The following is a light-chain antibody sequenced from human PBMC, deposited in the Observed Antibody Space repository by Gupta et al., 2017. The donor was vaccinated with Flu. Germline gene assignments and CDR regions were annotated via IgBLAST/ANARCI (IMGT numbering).Light chain of an antibody. CDR3: CPNAGSYTVV. CDR1: SSDVGGYNY. Sequence: QSALTQPRSVSGSPGQSVTISCTGTSSDVGGYNYVSWYPPHPGKAPKLMIYDVRKRPSGVPGRFSGSKAGNTASLTISGAQAGDEGDYYLCPNAGSYTVVFGGGTKLTVL. CDR2: DVR. J-gene: IGLJ2*01. V-gene: IGLV2-11*01.